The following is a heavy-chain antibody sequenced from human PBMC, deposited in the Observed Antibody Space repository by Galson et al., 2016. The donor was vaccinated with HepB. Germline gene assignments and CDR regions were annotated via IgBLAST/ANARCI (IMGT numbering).Heavy chain of an antibody. V-gene: IGHV3-33*01. J-gene: IGHJ4*02. CDR3: AREPHDFGDYGVDC. D-gene: IGHD4-17*01. CDR1: EFTFSRYG. Sequence: SLRLSCAASEFTFSRYGIHWVRQARGKGLDWVAVVWSDGIQKYFADSVKGRFTISRDNAKNSLYPQLNSLRAEDTAVYYCAREPHDFGDYGVDCWGQGTLFTVS. CDR2: VWSDGIQK.